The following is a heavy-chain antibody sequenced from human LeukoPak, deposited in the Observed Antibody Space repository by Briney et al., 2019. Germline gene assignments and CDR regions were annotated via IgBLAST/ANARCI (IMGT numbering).Heavy chain of an antibody. CDR3: ASLHQYYYDSSGYYSTPGGDAFDI. V-gene: IGHV4-34*01. CDR1: GGSFSGYY. CDR2: INHSGST. D-gene: IGHD3-22*01. Sequence: SETLSLTCAVYGGSFSGYYWSWIRQPPGKGLEWIGEINHSGSTNYNRSLKSRVTISVDTSKNQFSLKLSSVTAADTAVYYCASLHQYYYDSSGYYSTPGGDAFDIWGQGTMVTVSS. J-gene: IGHJ3*02.